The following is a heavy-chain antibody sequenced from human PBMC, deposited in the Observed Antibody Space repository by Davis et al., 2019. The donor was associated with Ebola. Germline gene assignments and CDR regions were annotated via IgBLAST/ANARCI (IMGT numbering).Heavy chain of an antibody. CDR1: GFTFSSYW. J-gene: IGHJ4*02. CDR2: LKQDGSEK. Sequence: GGSLRLSCAASGFTFSSYWMSWVRQAPGKGLEWVANLKQDGSEKYYADSVKGRFTISRDNAKNSLYLQMNSLRAEDTALYYCAKGPPWYFDYWGQGTLVTVSS. CDR3: AKGPPWYFDY. V-gene: IGHV3-7*03.